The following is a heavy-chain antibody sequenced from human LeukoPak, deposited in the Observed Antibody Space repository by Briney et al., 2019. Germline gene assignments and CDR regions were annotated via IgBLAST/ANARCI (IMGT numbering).Heavy chain of an antibody. V-gene: IGHV1-18*01. Sequence: ASVKVSCKXSGYTFTSYGISWVRQPPGQGLEWMGWISAYNGNTNYAQKLQGRVTMTTDTSTSTAYMELRSLRSDDTAVYYCARVGGYDFCSGYFDYYYYMDVWGKGTTVTVSS. J-gene: IGHJ6*03. CDR2: ISAYNGNT. D-gene: IGHD3-3*01. CDR1: GYTFTSYG. CDR3: ARVGGYDFCSGYFDYYYYMDV.